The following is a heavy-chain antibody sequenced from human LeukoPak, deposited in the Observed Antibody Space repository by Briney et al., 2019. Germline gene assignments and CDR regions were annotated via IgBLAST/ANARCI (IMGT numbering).Heavy chain of an antibody. CDR2: ISGSGGST. CDR1: GFTFSSYT. J-gene: IGHJ4*02. D-gene: IGHD1-26*01. V-gene: IGHV3-23*01. CDR3: ARAGAWEALNC. Sequence: GGSLRLSCAASGFTFSSYTMSWVRQAPGKGLEWVSAISGSGGSTYYADSVKGRFTISRDNSKNTLYLQMNSLRAEDTAVYYCARAGAWEALNCWGQGTLVTVSS.